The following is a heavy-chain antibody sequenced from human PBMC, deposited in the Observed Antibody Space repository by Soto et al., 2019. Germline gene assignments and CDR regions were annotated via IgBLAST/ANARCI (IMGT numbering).Heavy chain of an antibody. CDR1: GGSVNGYY. J-gene: IGHJ4*02. D-gene: IGHD2-15*01. CDR2: VHYSGVT. V-gene: IGHV4-59*02. Sequence: SETLSLTCTVSGGSVNGYYWSWIRQPPGKGLEWIGYVHYSGVTHYNPSLQSRVTMSIDTSNNRFSLRLNSVTAPDTAVYYCARTTTLENYFDYWGQGTLVTVSS. CDR3: ARTTTLENYFDY.